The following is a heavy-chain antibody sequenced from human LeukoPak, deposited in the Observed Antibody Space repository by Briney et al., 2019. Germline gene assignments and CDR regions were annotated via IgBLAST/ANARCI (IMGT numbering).Heavy chain of an antibody. Sequence: ASVKVSCKASGYSFADYYIHWVRQAPGQGLEWMGWINPNSGGTNYPQKFQGRVTMTRDTSISTVYMELSSLISDDTAVYYCARDRCEWSGSIRQHLFDSWGQGTLVTVSS. CDR3: ARDRCEWSGSIRQHLFDS. CDR1: GYSFADYY. CDR2: INPNSGGT. J-gene: IGHJ4*02. D-gene: IGHD3-3*01. V-gene: IGHV1-2*02.